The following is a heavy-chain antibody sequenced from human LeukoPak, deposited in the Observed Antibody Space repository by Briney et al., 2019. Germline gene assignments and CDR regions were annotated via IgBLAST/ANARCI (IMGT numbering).Heavy chain of an antibody. D-gene: IGHD2-2*01. CDR1: GFTFSSYW. J-gene: IGHJ4*02. V-gene: IGHV3-23*01. CDR3: AKLQTAVVPAATLGFDS. Sequence: GGSLRLSCAASGFTFSSYWMSWVRQSPGKGLEWVSAIGRSGANSYYATSVKGRFSVSRDNTKNTFHLQMNSLRAEDTAIYYCAKLQTAVVPAATLGFDSWGQGTLVTVSS. CDR2: IGRSGANS.